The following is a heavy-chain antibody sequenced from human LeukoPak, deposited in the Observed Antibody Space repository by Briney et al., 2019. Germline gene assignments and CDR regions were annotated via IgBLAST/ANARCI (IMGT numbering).Heavy chain of an antibody. Sequence: PSETLSLTCAVYGGSFSGYYWSWIRQPPGKGLEWIGEINHGGSTNYNPSLKSRVTISVDTSKNQFSLKLSSVTAADTAVYYCASRMGSGFDYWGQGTLVTVSS. D-gene: IGHD6-19*01. CDR3: ASRMGSGFDY. CDR1: GGSFSGYY. CDR2: INHGGST. J-gene: IGHJ4*02. V-gene: IGHV4-34*01.